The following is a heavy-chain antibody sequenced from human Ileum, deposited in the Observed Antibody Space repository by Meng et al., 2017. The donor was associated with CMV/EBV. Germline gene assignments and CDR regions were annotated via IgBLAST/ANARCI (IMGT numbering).Heavy chain of an antibody. CDR1: GFTFSSYA. CDR2: ISYDGSNK. D-gene: IGHD3-10*01. V-gene: IGHV3-30*04. CDR3: ARGSGSHGMDV. Sequence: GESLKISCAASGFTFSSYAMNWVRQAPGKGLEWVAVISYDGSNKYYADSVKGRFTISRDNSKNTLYLQMNSLRAEDTAVYYCARGSGSHGMDVWGQGTTVTVSS. J-gene: IGHJ6*02.